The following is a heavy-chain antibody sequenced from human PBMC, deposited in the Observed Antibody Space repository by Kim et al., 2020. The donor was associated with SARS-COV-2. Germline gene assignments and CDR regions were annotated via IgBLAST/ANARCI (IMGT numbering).Heavy chain of an antibody. V-gene: IGHV4-39*01. CDR2: IYYSGST. D-gene: IGHD3-22*01. Sequence: SETLSLTCTVSGGSISSSSYYWGWIRQPPGKGLEWIGSIYYSGSTYYNPSLKSRVTISVDTSKNQFSLKLSSVTAADTAVYYCASNSLWTSSGYDYWGQGTLVTVSS. J-gene: IGHJ4*02. CDR1: GGSISSSSYY. CDR3: ASNSLWTSSGYDY.